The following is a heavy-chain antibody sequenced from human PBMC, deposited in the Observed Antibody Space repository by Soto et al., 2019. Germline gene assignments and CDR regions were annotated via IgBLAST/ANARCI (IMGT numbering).Heavy chain of an antibody. D-gene: IGHD3-22*01. CDR3: ATSSPYMLLRGNMYYYAMDV. V-gene: IGHV1-69*01. Sequence: QVQLVQSGAEVKKPGSSVKVSCTASGDTFSSFTISWLRQAPGPGLEWMGGIIPVFGTTDYEQGFQGRVTITADGSTTTAYTELSSLRSADTAVYYCATSSPYMLLRGNMYYYAMDVWGQGTTVTVSS. CDR1: GDTFSSFT. J-gene: IGHJ6*02. CDR2: IIPVFGTT.